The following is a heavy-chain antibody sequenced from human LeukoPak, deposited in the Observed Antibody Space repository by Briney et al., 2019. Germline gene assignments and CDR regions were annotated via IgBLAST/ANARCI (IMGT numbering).Heavy chain of an antibody. J-gene: IGHJ6*03. CDR1: GFTFSSYS. CDR3: ARDEIVATTKANYYYYMDV. CDR2: ISSSSSTI. Sequence: PGGSLRLSCAASGFTFSSYSMNWVRQAPGKGLERVSYISSSSSTIYYADSVKGRFTISRDNAKNSLYLQMNSLRAEDTAVYYCARDEIVATTKANYYYYMDVWGKGTTVTISS. V-gene: IGHV3-48*01. D-gene: IGHD5-12*01.